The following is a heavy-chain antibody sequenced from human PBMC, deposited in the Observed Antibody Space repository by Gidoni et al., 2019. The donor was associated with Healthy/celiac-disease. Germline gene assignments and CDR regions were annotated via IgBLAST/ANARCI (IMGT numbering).Heavy chain of an antibody. CDR1: GFTFRGSA. CDR3: TSQYQLL. V-gene: IGHV3-73*01. J-gene: IGHJ4*02. Sequence: EVQLVESGGGLVQPGGSLKLSCVASGFTFRGSAMHWVRQASGKGLELVGRIRSKASSYATAYAASVKGRFTISRDDLKNTAYLQMNSLKTEDTAVYYCTSQYQLLWGQGTLVTVSS. D-gene: IGHD2-2*01. CDR2: IRSKASSYAT.